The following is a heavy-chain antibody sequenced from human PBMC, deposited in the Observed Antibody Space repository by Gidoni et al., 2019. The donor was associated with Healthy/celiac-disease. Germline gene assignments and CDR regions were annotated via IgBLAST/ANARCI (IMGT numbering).Heavy chain of an antibody. CDR3: AKAFAVVIGAFDY. D-gene: IGHD3-3*01. V-gene: IGHV3-9*01. CDR1: GFPFADYA. CDR2: ISWKSGSI. Sequence: EVQLVESGGGLVQPGRSLRLSCAASGFPFADYAMHWVRQAPGKGLEWVSGISWKSGSIGYEDSVKGRFTSSRDNAKNSLYLQMNSLRAEDTALYYCAKAFAVVIGAFDYWGQGTLVTVSS. J-gene: IGHJ4*02.